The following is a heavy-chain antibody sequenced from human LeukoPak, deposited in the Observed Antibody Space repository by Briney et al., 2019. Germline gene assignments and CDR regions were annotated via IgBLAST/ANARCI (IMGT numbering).Heavy chain of an antibody. V-gene: IGHV3-21*06. CDR3: AREEDFDY. J-gene: IGHJ4*02. Sequence: PGGSLRLSCAASGFTFSSYNMNWVRQAPGKGLEWVSSISSTSIYIYYADSVKGRFTISRDNAKNSQYLQMNSPRAEDTAVYYCAREEDFDYWGQGTLVTVSS. CDR2: ISSTSIYI. CDR1: GFTFSSYN.